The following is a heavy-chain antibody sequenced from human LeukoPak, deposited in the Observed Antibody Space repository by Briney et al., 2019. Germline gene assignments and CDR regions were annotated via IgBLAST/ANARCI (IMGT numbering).Heavy chain of an antibody. V-gene: IGHV3-23*01. D-gene: IGHD3-16*02. CDR3: AKSESGLRLGELSSFDY. CDR1: GFTFSSYA. J-gene: IGHJ4*02. CDR2: ISGSGGST. Sequence: GGSLRLSCAASGFTFSSYAMSWVRQAPGKGLQWVSAISGSGGSTYYADSVKGRFTISRDNSKNTLYLQMNSLRAEDTAVYYCAKSESGLRLGELSSFDYWGQGTLVTVSS.